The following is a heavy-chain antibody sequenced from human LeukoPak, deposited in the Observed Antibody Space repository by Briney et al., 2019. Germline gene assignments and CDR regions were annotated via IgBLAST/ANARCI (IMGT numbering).Heavy chain of an antibody. D-gene: IGHD2-15*01. Sequence: GGSLRLSCAASGFTFSSYWMHWVRQAPGKGLVWVSRINTDGSSTIYADSVKGRFTISRDNAKNTLYLQMNSLRAEDTAVYYCARGRSAFYFDYWGQGTLVTVSS. J-gene: IGHJ4*02. CDR2: INTDGSST. CDR1: GFTFSSYW. V-gene: IGHV3-74*01. CDR3: ARGRSAFYFDY.